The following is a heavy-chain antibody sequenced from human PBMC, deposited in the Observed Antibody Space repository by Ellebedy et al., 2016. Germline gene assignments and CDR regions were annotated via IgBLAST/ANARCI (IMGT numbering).Heavy chain of an antibody. CDR1: GYTFTSYA. J-gene: IGHJ6*02. CDR2: ISAYNGNT. V-gene: IGHV1-3*01. Sequence: ASVKVSCKASGYTFTSYAMHWVRQAPGQGLEWMGWISAYNGNTNYAQKFQGRVTITADKSTSTAYMELSRLRSEDTAVYYCARGSGGSYGMDAWGQGTTVTVSS. D-gene: IGHD1-26*01. CDR3: ARGSGGSYGMDA.